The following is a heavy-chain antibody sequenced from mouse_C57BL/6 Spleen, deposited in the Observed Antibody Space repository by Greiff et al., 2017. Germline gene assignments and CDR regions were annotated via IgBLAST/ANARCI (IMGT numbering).Heavy chain of an antibody. CDR2: INPSTGGT. J-gene: IGHJ3*01. CDR3: ASYGNGAY. CDR1: GYSFTGYY. Sequence: VQLQQSGPELVKPGASVKISCKASGYSFTGYYMNWVKQSPEKSLEWIGEINPSTGGTTYNQKFKAKATLTVDKSSSTAYMQLKSLTSEDSAVYYCASYGNGAYWGQGTLVTVSA. V-gene: IGHV1-42*01. D-gene: IGHD2-1*01.